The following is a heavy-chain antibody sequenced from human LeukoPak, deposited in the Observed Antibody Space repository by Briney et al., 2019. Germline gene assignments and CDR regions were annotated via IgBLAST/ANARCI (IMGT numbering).Heavy chain of an antibody. CDR2: INAGNGNT. D-gene: IGHD4-17*01. CDR3: ARRYGDYPSWFDP. J-gene: IGHJ5*02. V-gene: IGHV1-3*01. CDR1: GYTFTSYA. Sequence: GASVKVSCKASGYTFTSYAMHWVRQAPGQRLEWRGWINAGNGNTKYSQKFQGRVTITRDTSASTAYMELSSLRSEDTVAYYCARRYGDYPSWFDPWGQGTLVTVSS.